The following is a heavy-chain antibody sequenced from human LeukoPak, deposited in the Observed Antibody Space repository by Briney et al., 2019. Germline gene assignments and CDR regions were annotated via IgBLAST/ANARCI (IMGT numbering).Heavy chain of an antibody. Sequence: ASVKVSCKASGYTFTNYGINWARLAPGQGLEWMGWISDFNRNTYYAQKLQGRVTMTTDTFTSTAYMELRGLRSDDTAVYYCARGGREYKYGRELDHWGQGTLVTVSS. J-gene: IGHJ4*02. D-gene: IGHD5-18*01. CDR3: ARGGREYKYGRELDH. CDR2: ISDFNRNT. V-gene: IGHV1-18*01. CDR1: GYTFTNYG.